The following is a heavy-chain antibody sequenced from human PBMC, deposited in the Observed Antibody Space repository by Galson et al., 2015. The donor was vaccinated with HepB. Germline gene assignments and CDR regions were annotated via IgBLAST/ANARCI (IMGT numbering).Heavy chain of an antibody. D-gene: IGHD6-13*01. CDR2: IWYDGSNK. CDR3: ARDLRSSSWYSPGFDY. J-gene: IGHJ4*02. V-gene: IGHV3-33*01. Sequence: SLRLSCAASGFTFSSYGMHWVRQAPGKGLEWVAVIWYDGSNKYYADSVKGRFTISRDNSKNTLYLQMNSLRAEDTAVYYCARDLRSSSWYSPGFDYWGQGTRVTVSS. CDR1: GFTFSSYG.